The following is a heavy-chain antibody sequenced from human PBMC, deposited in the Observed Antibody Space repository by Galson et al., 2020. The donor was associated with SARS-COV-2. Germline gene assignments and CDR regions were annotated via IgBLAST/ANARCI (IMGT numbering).Heavy chain of an antibody. Sequence: GESLKISCKGSGYSFTSNWIAWVREMPGKGLEWMGIIYPGDSDTRYSPSFQGQVTISADKSINTAYLQWSSLKASDTAKYYCARRVEFPGVVAGTVGLYHGMDVWGQGTTVTVSS. CDR3: ARRVEFPGVVAGTVGLYHGMDV. CDR1: GYSFTSNW. D-gene: IGHD6-13*01. CDR2: IYPGDSDT. J-gene: IGHJ6*02. V-gene: IGHV5-51*01.